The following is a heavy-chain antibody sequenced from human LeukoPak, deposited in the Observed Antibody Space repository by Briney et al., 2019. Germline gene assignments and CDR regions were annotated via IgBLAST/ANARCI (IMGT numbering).Heavy chain of an antibody. J-gene: IGHJ4*02. CDR2: SYHSGST. CDR3: ARESGDCSGGSCYSYFDY. CDR1: GDSISSGGYS. D-gene: IGHD2-15*01. Sequence: PSQTLSLTCAVSGDSISSGGYSSGWIRQPPGKGLEWIGYSYHSGSTYYNPSLKSRVTISVDRSKNQFSLKLSSVTAADTAVYYCARESGDCSGGSCYSYFDYWGQGTLVTVS. V-gene: IGHV4-30-2*01.